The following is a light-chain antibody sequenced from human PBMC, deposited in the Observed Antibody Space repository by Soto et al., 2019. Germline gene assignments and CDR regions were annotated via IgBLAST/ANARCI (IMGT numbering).Light chain of an antibody. CDR3: QHYNYYSPWT. V-gene: IGKV1-5*03. CDR2: KAS. Sequence: DIQMTQSPSTLSASVGDRVTITCRASQSISSWLAWYQQKPGKAPKLLIYKASSLESGVPSRFSGSGSGTEFTLTISSLQPDDFATYYCQHYNYYSPWTFGQGTKVGIK. J-gene: IGKJ1*01. CDR1: QSISSW.